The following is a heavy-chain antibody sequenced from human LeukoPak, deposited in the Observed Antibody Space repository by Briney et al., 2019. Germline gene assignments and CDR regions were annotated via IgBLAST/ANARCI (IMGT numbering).Heavy chain of an antibody. Sequence: SETLSLTCTVSGGSIGSSSYYWGWIRQPPGKGLEWIGSIYYSGSTYYKASLKSRVTISVDTSKNQFSLKLSSVTAADTAVYYCARHSHGSGYRYSDYWGQGTLVTVSS. V-gene: IGHV4-39*01. D-gene: IGHD3-22*01. CDR3: ARHSHGSGYRYSDY. CDR2: IYYSGST. CDR1: GGSIGSSSYY. J-gene: IGHJ4*02.